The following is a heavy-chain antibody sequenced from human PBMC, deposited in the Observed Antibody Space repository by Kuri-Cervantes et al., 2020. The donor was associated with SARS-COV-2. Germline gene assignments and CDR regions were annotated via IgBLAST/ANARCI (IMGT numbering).Heavy chain of an antibody. J-gene: IGHJ1*01. D-gene: IGHD3-22*01. CDR2: INPNSGGT. Sequence: ASVKVSCKASGYTFTGYYMHWVRQAPGQGLEWMGWINPNSGGTNYAQKFQGRVILTRNTSTTTAYMELRGLKSENTAVYYCAPGNYYESSGYYRAEYFHHWGQGTLVTVSS. CDR1: GYTFTGYY. V-gene: IGHV1-2*02. CDR3: APGNYYESSGYYRAEYFHH.